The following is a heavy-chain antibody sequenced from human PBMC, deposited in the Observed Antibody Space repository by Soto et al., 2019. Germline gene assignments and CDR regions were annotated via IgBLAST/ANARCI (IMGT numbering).Heavy chain of an antibody. CDR1: GGTFSSYA. D-gene: IGHD2-2*01. Sequence: SVKVSCKASGGTFSSYAISWVRQAPGQGLEWMGGIIPIFGTANYAQKFQGRVTITADKSTSTAYMELSSLRSEDTAVYYCARGVVVPAALHTLGYYYYGMDVWGQGTTVTVSS. J-gene: IGHJ6*02. V-gene: IGHV1-69*06. CDR2: IIPIFGTA. CDR3: ARGVVVPAALHTLGYYYYGMDV.